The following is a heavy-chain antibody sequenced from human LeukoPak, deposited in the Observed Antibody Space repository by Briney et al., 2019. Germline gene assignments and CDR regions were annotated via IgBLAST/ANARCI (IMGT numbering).Heavy chain of an antibody. J-gene: IGHJ5*02. D-gene: IGHD3-10*01. CDR2: ISDSGGIT. Sequence: PGGSLRLSCVASGFTFSSYAMSWVRQAPGRGLEWVAAISDSGGITYYVDSVRGRFTISRDNSKNTLYLQMNSLRAEDTAIYSCARDIRGSGNYGWFDPWGRGTLVTVSS. CDR1: GFTFSSYA. CDR3: ARDIRGSGNYGWFDP. V-gene: IGHV3-23*01.